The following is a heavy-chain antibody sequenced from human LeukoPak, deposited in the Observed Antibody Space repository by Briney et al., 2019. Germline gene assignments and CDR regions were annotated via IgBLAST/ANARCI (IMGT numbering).Heavy chain of an antibody. J-gene: IGHJ4*02. Sequence: KPSETLSLTCAVYGGSFSGYYWSWIRQPPGKGLEWIGEINHSGSTNYNPSLKSRVTISVDTSKNQFSLKLSSVTAADTAVYHCARGLGSSWVGDYWGQGTLVTVSS. CDR3: ARGLGSSWVGDY. D-gene: IGHD6-13*01. CDR1: GGSFSGYY. CDR2: INHSGST. V-gene: IGHV4-34*01.